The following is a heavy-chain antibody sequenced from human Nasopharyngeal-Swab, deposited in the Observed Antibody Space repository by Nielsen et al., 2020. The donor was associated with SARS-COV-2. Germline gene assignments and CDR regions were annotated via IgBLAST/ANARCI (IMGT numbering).Heavy chain of an antibody. D-gene: IGHD3-22*01. V-gene: IGHV3-23*01. CDR2: ISGSGGST. Sequence: GESLKISCAASRFTFGDCGLIWVRQAPGKGLEWVSAISGSGGSTYYADSVKGRFTISRDNSKNTLYLQMNSLRAEDTAVYYCAANYYDSSGPIGPFDYWGQGTLVTVSS. CDR3: AANYYDSSGPIGPFDY. J-gene: IGHJ4*02. CDR1: RFTFGDCG.